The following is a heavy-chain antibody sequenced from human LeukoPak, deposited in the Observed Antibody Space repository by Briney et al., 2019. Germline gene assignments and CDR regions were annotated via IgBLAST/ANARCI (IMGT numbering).Heavy chain of an antibody. CDR1: GGSISSGGYY. D-gene: IGHD3-3*01. CDR2: IYYSGST. V-gene: IGHV4-31*03. CDR3: ARGARYYDFWSGPYYFDY. Sequence: SETLSLTCTVSGGSISSGGYYWSWIRQHPGKGLEWIGYIYYSGSTYYNPSLKSRVTISVDTSKNQFSLKLGSVTAADTAVYYCARGARYYDFWSGPYYFDYWGQGTLVTVSS. J-gene: IGHJ4*02.